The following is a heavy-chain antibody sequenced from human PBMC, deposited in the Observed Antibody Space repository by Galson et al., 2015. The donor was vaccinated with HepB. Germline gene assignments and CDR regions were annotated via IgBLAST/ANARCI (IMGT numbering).Heavy chain of an antibody. D-gene: IGHD3-22*01. V-gene: IGHV3-23*01. J-gene: IGHJ3*02. CDR3: TTDLGYSSGYYYVWRYSESDAFDI. Sequence: SLRLSCAASGFTLSSYAMSWVRQAPGKGLEWVSNISGSGGSTYYADSVKGRFTISRDNSKNTLYLQMNSLKTEDTAVYYCTTDLGYSSGYYYVWRYSESDAFDIWGQGTMVTVSS. CDR1: GFTLSSYA. CDR2: ISGSGGST.